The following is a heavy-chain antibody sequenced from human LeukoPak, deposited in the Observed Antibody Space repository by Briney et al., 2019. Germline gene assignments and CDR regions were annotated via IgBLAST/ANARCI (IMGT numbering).Heavy chain of an antibody. CDR2: INPSGGST. CDR1: GYTFTSYY. CDR3: ARVVGYCSSTSCYRDWFDP. V-gene: IGHV1-46*01. J-gene: IGHJ5*02. Sequence: GASVKVSCKASGYTFTSYYMHWVRQAPGQGLEWMGIINPSGGSTSYAQKFQGRVTMTRDTSTSTVYMELSSLRSEDTAVYYCARVVGYCSSTSCYRDWFDPWGQGTLVTVSS. D-gene: IGHD2-2*02.